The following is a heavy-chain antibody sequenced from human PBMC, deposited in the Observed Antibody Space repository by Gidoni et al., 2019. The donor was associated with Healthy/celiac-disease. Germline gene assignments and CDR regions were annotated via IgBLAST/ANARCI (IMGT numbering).Heavy chain of an antibody. V-gene: IGHV3-23*04. J-gene: IGHJ6*03. D-gene: IGHD3-3*01. Sequence: EVQLVESGGGLVQPGGSLRLSCAASGFTFSSNAMSWVRQAPGTGLEWGSAISGSGGSTHYADSVKGRFTISRDNSKNTLFLQMNSLRAEDTAVYYCAKGLDFGVASYVHYYMDVWGKGTTVTVSS. CDR1: GFTFSSNA. CDR2: ISGSGGST. CDR3: AKGLDFGVASYVHYYMDV.